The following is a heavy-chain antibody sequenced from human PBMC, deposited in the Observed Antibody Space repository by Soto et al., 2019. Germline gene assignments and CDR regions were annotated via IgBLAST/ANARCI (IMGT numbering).Heavy chain of an antibody. V-gene: IGHV3-23*01. Sequence: GGSLRLSCAASGFTFTSNGMSWVRQAPGKGLEWVSSISASGGSTYYADSVKGRFTISRDNSKNTLYLQLDSLRAEDTAVYYCAKIAVAGMWFFDCWGQGTLVTVSS. J-gene: IGHJ4*02. CDR1: GFTFTSNG. CDR3: AKIAVAGMWFFDC. CDR2: ISASGGST. D-gene: IGHD6-19*01.